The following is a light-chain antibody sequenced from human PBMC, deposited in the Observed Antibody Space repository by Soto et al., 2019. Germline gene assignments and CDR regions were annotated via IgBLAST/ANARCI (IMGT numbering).Light chain of an antibody. Sequence: DVVMPQSPLSLPVPLGQLAAISCRSSQSLIFDDGNTYLSWFHQRPVQSPRRLIYTVSNRASGVPHRFSGSGSGADFTLKISVLEAHDVGFYYCIQSTHRPWTSGPGNKVYI. CDR1: QSLIFDDGNTY. V-gene: IGKV2-30*01. J-gene: IGKJ1*01. CDR2: TVS. CDR3: IQSTHRPWT.